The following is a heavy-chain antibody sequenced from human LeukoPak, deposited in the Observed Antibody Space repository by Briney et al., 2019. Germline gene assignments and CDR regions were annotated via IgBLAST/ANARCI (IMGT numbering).Heavy chain of an antibody. CDR3: ARYPHYYGSGSITDDAFDI. V-gene: IGHV4-39*01. D-gene: IGHD3-10*01. CDR2: IYYSGTT. CDR1: GGSISSTSYY. J-gene: IGHJ3*02. Sequence: SETLSLTCIVSGGSISSTSYYWGWLRQPPGKGLEWIGCIYYSGTTYYNPSLKSRVAMSVDTSKNQFSLKLSSVTAADTAVYYCARYPHYYGSGSITDDAFDIWGQGTMVTVSS.